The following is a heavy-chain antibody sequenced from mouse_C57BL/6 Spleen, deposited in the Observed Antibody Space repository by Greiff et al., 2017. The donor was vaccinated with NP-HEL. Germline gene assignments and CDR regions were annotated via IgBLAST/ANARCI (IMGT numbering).Heavy chain of an antibody. V-gene: IGHV1-69*01. Sequence: QVQLQQPGAELVMPGASVKLSCKASGYTFTSYWMHWVKQRPGQGLEWIGEIDPSDSYTNYNQKFKGKSTLTVDKSSSTAYMQLSSLTSEDSAVYYCTRYYDYGGFDYWGQGTTLTVSS. J-gene: IGHJ2*01. CDR3: TRYYDYGGFDY. D-gene: IGHD2-4*01. CDR2: IDPSDSYT. CDR1: GYTFTSYW.